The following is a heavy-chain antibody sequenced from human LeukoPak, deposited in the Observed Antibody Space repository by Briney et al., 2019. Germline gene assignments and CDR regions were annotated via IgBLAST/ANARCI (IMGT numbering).Heavy chain of an antibody. J-gene: IGHJ4*02. D-gene: IGHD3-22*01. CDR1: GFTFSSYA. CDR3: ARDEYYYDSSGCFDY. Sequence: PGGSLRLSCATSGFTFSSYAMSWVRQAPGKGLEWVSGIGASGGSTYYADSVKGRFTISRDNSKNTLYLQMNSLRAEDTAVYYCARDEYYYDSSGCFDYWGQGTLVTVSS. V-gene: IGHV3-23*01. CDR2: IGASGGST.